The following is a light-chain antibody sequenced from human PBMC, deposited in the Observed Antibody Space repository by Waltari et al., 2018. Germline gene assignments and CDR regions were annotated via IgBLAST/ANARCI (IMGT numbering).Light chain of an antibody. Sequence: DVVMTPSPLSLPVNPGETASVSCRSSQSLLHSNGYNYLYWYLQKPGQSPQLLIYLGSNRASGVPDRFSGSGAGTDFTLKISRVEAEDVGVYYCMQALQTGVTFGGGTKVEIK. CDR3: MQALQTGVT. V-gene: IGKV2-28*01. CDR2: LGS. CDR1: QSLLHSNGYNY. J-gene: IGKJ4*01.